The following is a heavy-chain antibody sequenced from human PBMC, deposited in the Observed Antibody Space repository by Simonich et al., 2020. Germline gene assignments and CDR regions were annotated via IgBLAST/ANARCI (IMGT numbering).Heavy chain of an antibody. CDR2: ISRRSSYI. CDR1: GFTFSSYS. J-gene: IGHJ6*02. Sequence: EVQLVESGGGLVKPGGSLRLSCAASGFTFSSYSMNCVRQAPGKGLEWVSSISRRSSYIYYADSVKCRFTITRNKAKNALYLQMNSLRAEDTAVYYCAGGVYCSSTSCSTYYYYGMDVWGQGTTVTVSS. CDR3: AGGVYCSSTSCSTYYYYGMDV. V-gene: IGHV3-21*01. D-gene: IGHD2-2*01.